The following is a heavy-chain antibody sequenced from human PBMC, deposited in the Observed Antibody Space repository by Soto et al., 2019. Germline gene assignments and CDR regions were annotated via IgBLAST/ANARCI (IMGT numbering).Heavy chain of an antibody. J-gene: IGHJ6*02. CDR1: GFTFSSYG. Sequence: QVQLVESGGGVVQPGSSLRLSCAASGFTFSSYGMHWVRQAPGKGLEWVAIIWYGGNIKYYADSVKGRFTISRDNSRNTLYLQMASLRAEDTAVYYCAREGFLEWLIYYSGMDVWGQGPTVTVSS. CDR2: IWYGGNIK. V-gene: IGHV3-33*01. D-gene: IGHD3-3*01. CDR3: AREGFLEWLIYYSGMDV.